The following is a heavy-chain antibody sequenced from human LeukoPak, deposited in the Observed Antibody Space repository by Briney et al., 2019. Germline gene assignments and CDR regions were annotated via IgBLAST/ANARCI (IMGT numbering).Heavy chain of an antibody. CDR1: GFTFSSYS. J-gene: IGHJ4*02. Sequence: GGSLRLSCAASGFTFSSYSMNWVRQAPGKGLEWISYISSSSYSIFYTDSVKGRFTISRDNAKNSLYLQMNSLRVEDTAMYYCVNLWEAGYWCQGTLVTVSS. CDR2: ISSSSYSI. CDR3: VNLWEAGY. V-gene: IGHV3-48*04. D-gene: IGHD1-26*01.